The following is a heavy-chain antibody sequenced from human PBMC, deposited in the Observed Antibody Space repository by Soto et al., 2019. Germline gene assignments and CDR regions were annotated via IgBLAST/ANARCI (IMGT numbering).Heavy chain of an antibody. CDR1: GGTFSSDS. J-gene: IGHJ4*02. Sequence: QVQLVQSGAEVKKPGSSVKVSCKASGGTFSSDSFSWVRQAPGQGLEWMGGIIPMFDTPIYAQKFQDRVTIXAHXSTSTAYMQLSSLRSGDTAVYYCARSGGLDRDFNYWGQGSLVTVPS. CDR2: IIPMFDTP. D-gene: IGHD2-15*01. CDR3: ARSGGLDRDFNY. V-gene: IGHV1-69*12.